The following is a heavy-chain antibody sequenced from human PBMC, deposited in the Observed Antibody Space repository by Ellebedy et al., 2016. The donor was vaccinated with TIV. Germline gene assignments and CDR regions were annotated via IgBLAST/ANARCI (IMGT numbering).Heavy chain of an antibody. Sequence: MPSETLSLTCAVYGGSFSGYYWTWIRQPPGKGLEWIADINHSVSTNYNPSLKSRVTIAVDTSKKQISLNLSSVTAADTAVYYCARSSGWDRFNYWGQGTLVTVSS. CDR3: ARSSGWDRFNY. V-gene: IGHV4-34*01. CDR2: INHSVST. J-gene: IGHJ4*02. CDR1: GGSFSGYY. D-gene: IGHD6-19*01.